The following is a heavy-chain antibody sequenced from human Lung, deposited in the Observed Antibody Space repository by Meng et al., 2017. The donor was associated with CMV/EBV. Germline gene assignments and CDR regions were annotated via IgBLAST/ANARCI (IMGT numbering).Heavy chain of an antibody. J-gene: IGHJ4*02. CDR2: IDPNTGNP. Sequence: QVHRAQSGSELKQSGASVKGSCRPAGYTFTRYAINWVRQAPGQGPDWMGWIDPNTGNPTYDQGFTGRFVFSLDTSVSTAYLQINSLRADDTAVYYCARDSPLDGYSLLDYWGQGTLVTVSS. V-gene: IGHV7-4-1*02. CDR3: ARDSPLDGYSLLDY. D-gene: IGHD5-18*01. CDR1: GYTFTRYA.